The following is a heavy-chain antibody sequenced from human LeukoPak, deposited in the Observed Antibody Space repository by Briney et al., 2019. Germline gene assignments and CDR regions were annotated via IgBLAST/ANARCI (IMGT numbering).Heavy chain of an antibody. CDR2: INHSRRT. CDR1: GGSFSGYY. V-gene: IGHV4-34*01. D-gene: IGHD6-13*01. Sequence: SETLSLTCAVYGGSFSGYYWSWIRQPPGKGLEWIGEINHSRRTHYNPSLKSRVTISVDTSKNQFSLKLSSVTAADTAVYYCARGAGQQLPWNYWGQGTLVTVSS. J-gene: IGHJ4*02. CDR3: ARGAGQQLPWNY.